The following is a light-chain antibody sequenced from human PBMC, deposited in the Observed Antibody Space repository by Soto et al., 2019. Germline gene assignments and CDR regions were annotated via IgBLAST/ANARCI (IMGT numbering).Light chain of an antibody. J-gene: IGKJ4*01. Sequence: EILITQSAPTLSLSPGERATLSFRASQSVGSKLAWYQQRPGQAPRLLIYDASNRATGIPARFSGSGSGTEFSLTISSLQSEDFAVYSCQQYGDWPGAFGGGTKVDIK. CDR2: DAS. CDR3: QQYGDWPGA. CDR1: QSVGSK. V-gene: IGKV3D-15*01.